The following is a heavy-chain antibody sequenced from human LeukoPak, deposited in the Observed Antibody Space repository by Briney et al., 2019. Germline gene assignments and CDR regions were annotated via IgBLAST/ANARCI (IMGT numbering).Heavy chain of an antibody. CDR2: INHSGST. D-gene: IGHD6-13*01. CDR1: GGSISSYY. V-gene: IGHV4-34*01. J-gene: IGHJ5*02. CDR3: ARGNGKYNRIADRLYNWFDP. Sequence: SETLSLTCTVSGGSISSYYWSWIRQPPGKGLEWIGEINHSGSTNYNPSLKSRVTISVDTSKNQFSLKLSSVTAADTAVYYCARGNGKYNRIADRLYNWFDPWGQGTLVTVSS.